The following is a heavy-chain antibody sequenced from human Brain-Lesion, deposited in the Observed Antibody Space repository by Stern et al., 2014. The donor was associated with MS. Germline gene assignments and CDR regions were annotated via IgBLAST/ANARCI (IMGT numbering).Heavy chain of an antibody. J-gene: IGHJ4*02. CDR2: INWNSGSL. V-gene: IGHV3-9*01. CDR1: GFTFDDFA. Sequence: VQLVQSGGGLVQPGRSLRLSCAASGFTFDDFAMHWVRQAPGKGLEWVSGINWNSGSLAYADSVKGRFSISRDSAKNSLFLQMNSLRPEDTALYYCTKDSGYFSGLFDSWGQGTLVTVS. CDR3: TKDSGYFSGLFDS. D-gene: IGHD3-22*01.